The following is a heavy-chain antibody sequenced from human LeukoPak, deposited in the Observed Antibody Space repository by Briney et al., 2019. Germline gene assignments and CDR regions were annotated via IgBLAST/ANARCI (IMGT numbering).Heavy chain of an antibody. J-gene: IGHJ4*02. V-gene: IGHV3-30*03. CDR1: GFTFSSYG. CDR3: ARIYEYSSPAYFDY. CDR2: ISFDESNK. Sequence: PGGSLRLSCAASGFTFSSYGMHWVRQAPGKGLEWVAVISFDESNKYYADSVKGRFTISRDNAKNSLYLQMNSLRAEDTAVYYCARIYEYSSPAYFDYWGQGTLVTVSS. D-gene: IGHD6-6*01.